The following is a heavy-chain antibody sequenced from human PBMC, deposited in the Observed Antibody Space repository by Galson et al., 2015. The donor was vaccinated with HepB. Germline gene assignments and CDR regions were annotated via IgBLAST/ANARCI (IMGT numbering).Heavy chain of an antibody. V-gene: IGHV1-8*01. Sequence: SVKVSCKASGYTFTSYDINWVRQATGQGLEWMGWMNPNSGNTGYAQKFQGRVTMTRNTSISTAYMELSSLRSEDTAVYYCATGATVITRDYYYMDVWGKGTTVTVSS. CDR2: MNPNSGNT. J-gene: IGHJ6*03. D-gene: IGHD4-17*01. CDR3: ATGATVITRDYYYMDV. CDR1: GYTFTSYD.